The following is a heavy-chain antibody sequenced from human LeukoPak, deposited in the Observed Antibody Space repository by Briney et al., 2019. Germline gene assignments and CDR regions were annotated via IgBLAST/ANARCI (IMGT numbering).Heavy chain of an antibody. Sequence: SETLSLTCTVSGGSISSYYWSWIRQSPGKGLEWIGYIYYSGSTNYNPSLKSRVTISVDTSKNQFSLKLSSVTAADTAVYYCARRGGSGWYTVVAFDIWGQGTMVTVSS. V-gene: IGHV4-59*01. CDR3: ARRGGSGWYTVVAFDI. J-gene: IGHJ3*02. CDR1: GGSISSYY. D-gene: IGHD6-13*01. CDR2: IYYSGST.